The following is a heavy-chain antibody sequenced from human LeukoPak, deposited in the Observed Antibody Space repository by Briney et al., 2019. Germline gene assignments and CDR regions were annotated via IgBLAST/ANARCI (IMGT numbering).Heavy chain of an antibody. CDR3: ASEVIPRDDY. V-gene: IGHV3-48*01. CDR2: ISSSSSTI. Sequence: GGSLRLSCAASGFTFSSYSMNWVRQAPGKGLELVSYISSSSSTIYYADSVKGRFTISRDNAKNSLYLQMNSLRAEDTAVYYCASEVIPRDDYWGQGTLVTVSS. J-gene: IGHJ4*02. D-gene: IGHD2/OR15-2a*01. CDR1: GFTFSSYS.